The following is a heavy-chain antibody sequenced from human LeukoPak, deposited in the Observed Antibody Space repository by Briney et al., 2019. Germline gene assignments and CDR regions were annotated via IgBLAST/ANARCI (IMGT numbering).Heavy chain of an antibody. V-gene: IGHV3-53*01. D-gene: IGHD4-17*01. CDR1: GFTVSSNY. CDR2: IYSGGST. CDR3: ARVGDYVTHFDY. J-gene: IGHJ4*02. Sequence: GGSLRLSCAASGFTVSSNYMSWVRQAPGKGLEWVSVIYSGGSTYYADSVKGRFTISRDNSKNTLYLQMNSLRAEDTAVYYCARVGDYVTHFDYWGQGTLVTVSS.